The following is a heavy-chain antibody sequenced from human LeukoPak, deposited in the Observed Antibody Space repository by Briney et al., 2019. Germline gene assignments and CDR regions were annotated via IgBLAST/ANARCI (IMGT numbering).Heavy chain of an antibody. V-gene: IGHV4-59*12. D-gene: IGHD2-21*02. Sequence: SETLSLTCTASGGSISSYYWSWIRQPPGKGLEWIGYIYYSGSTNYNPSLKSRVTISVETSKNQFSLNLSSVTAADTAVYYCARDGGDYYDWGQGTLVTVSS. CDR2: IYYSGST. CDR3: ARDGGDYYD. CDR1: GGSISSYY. J-gene: IGHJ4*02.